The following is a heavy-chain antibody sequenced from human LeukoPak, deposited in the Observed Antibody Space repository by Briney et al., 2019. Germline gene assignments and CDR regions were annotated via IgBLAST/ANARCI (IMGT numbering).Heavy chain of an antibody. J-gene: IGHJ6*03. Sequence: SETLSLTCAVYGGSFSGYYWCWIRQPPRKGLEWVGEINHSGSTNYNPSLKSRVTISVDTSKNQFSLKLSSVTAADTAVYYCARGGIKTIFGVVMYYYYYMDVWGKGTTVTVSS. D-gene: IGHD3-3*01. CDR2: INHSGST. CDR1: GGSFSGYY. V-gene: IGHV4-34*01. CDR3: ARGGIKTIFGVVMYYYYYMDV.